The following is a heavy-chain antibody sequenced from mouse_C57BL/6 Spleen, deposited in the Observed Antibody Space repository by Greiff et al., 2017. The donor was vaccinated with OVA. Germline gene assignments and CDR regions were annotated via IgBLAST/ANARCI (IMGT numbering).Heavy chain of an antibody. J-gene: IGHJ1*03. Sequence: ESGPGLVKPSQSLSLTCSVTGYSITSGYYWNWIRQFPGNKLEWMGYISYDGSNNYNPSLKNRISITRNPSKNQFFRKLNSETTEDTATYYCAEGGYSGYFDVWGTGTTVTVSS. D-gene: IGHD2-3*01. CDR3: AEGGYSGYFDV. CDR1: GYSITSGYY. CDR2: ISYDGSN. V-gene: IGHV3-6*01.